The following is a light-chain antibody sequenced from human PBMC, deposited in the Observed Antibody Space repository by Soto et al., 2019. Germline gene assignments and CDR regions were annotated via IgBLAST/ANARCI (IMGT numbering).Light chain of an antibody. CDR3: SSYTSSRSYV. V-gene: IGLV2-14*01. J-gene: IGLJ1*01. CDR1: SSDVGGYNF. CDR2: EVN. Sequence: QCVLTQPASVSGSPGQSITISCTGTSSDVGGYNFVSWYQQHPGKAPKLMIYEVNNRPSGVSNRFSGSKSGNTASLTISGLQAEDEADYYCSSYTSSRSYVFGTGTKLTV.